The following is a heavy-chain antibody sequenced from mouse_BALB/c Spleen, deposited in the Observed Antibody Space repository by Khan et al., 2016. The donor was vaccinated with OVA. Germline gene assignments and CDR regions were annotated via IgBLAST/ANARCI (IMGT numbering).Heavy chain of an antibody. D-gene: IGHD2-3*01. CDR2: IDPENGDT. CDR3: ASDGYAPGFAY. V-gene: IGHV14-1*02. Sequence: VQLQQSGAELVRPGALVKLSCKASGFNIKDYYMHWVKQRPEQGLVWIGRIDPENGDTIYDPKFQGQASITSDTSSNTAYLQLTSLTYEDTAVYYCASDGYAPGFAYWGQGTLVTVSA. CDR1: GFNIKDYY. J-gene: IGHJ3*01.